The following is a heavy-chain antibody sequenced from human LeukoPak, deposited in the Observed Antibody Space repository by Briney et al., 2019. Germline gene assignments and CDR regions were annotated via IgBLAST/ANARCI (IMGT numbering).Heavy chain of an antibody. J-gene: IGHJ4*02. CDR2: IYYSGST. V-gene: IGHV4-39*01. CDR1: GGSISSSSYY. CDR3: ASQNRYCSNGVCFNYFDY. Sequence: SETPSLTCTVSGGSISSSSYYWRWIRQPPGKGLEWIGSIYYSGSTYYNPSFKSRVTISVDTSKIQFSLKLSSVPASDTAVYYCASQNRYCSNGVCFNYFDYWGQGTLVTVSS. D-gene: IGHD2-8*01.